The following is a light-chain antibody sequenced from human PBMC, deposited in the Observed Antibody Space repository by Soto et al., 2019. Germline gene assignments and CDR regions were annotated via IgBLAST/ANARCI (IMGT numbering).Light chain of an antibody. Sequence: QSVLTQPPSASGTPGQRVTISCSGSRSNIGSNTVNWYQHLPGTAPKLLIYSDDQGPSGVPDRFSGSKSGTSASLAISGLQSEDEADYYCATWDDSLNAVVFGGGTQLTVL. J-gene: IGLJ2*01. V-gene: IGLV1-44*01. CDR1: RSNIGSNT. CDR2: SDD. CDR3: ATWDDSLNAVV.